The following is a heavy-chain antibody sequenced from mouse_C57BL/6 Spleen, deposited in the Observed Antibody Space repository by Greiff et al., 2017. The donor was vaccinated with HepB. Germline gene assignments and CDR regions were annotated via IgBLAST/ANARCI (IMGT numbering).Heavy chain of an antibody. V-gene: IGHV1-26*01. D-gene: IGHD4-1*01. CDR2: INPNNGGT. Sequence: EVQLQQSGPELVKPGASVKISCKASGYTFTDYYMNWVKQSHGKSLEWIGDINPNNGGTSYNQKFKGKATLTVAKSSSTAYMELRSLTSEDSAVYYGAREGVTGTGNFDYWGQGTTLTVSS. CDR3: AREGVTGTGNFDY. CDR1: GYTFTDYY. J-gene: IGHJ2*01.